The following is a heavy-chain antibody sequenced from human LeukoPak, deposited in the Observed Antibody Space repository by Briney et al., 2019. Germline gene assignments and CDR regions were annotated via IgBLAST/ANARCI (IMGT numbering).Heavy chain of an antibody. D-gene: IGHD2-8*02. Sequence: PRGSLRLSCAASGFTFSSYAMSWVRQAPGKGLEWVSAISGSGGSTYYADSVKGRFTISRDNAENSLYLQMNSLRAEDTGVYYCVRAPATNKWRCMDYWGRGTLVTVSS. V-gene: IGHV3-23*01. CDR1: GFTFSSYA. CDR2: ISGSGGST. CDR3: VRAPATNKWRCMDY. J-gene: IGHJ4*02.